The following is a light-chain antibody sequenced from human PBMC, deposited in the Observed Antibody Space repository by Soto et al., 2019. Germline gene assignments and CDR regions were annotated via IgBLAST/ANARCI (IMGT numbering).Light chain of an antibody. CDR2: GTS. V-gene: IGKV3-20*01. Sequence: EIVLTQSPGTLSLSPGESATLSCRASQNVSSNSLAWYRRNPGQPPSLLIYGTSTRATDIPRRFSGSGSGTDFTLTITRLEPEDFAVYFCQQYGDSPPTFGQGTKVEVK. CDR3: QQYGDSPPT. CDR1: QNVSSNS. J-gene: IGKJ1*01.